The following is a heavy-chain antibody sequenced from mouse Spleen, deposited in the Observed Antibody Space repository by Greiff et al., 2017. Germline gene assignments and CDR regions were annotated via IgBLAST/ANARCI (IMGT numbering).Heavy chain of an antibody. Sequence: EVQLVESEGGLVQPGSSMKLSCTASGFTFSDYYMAWVRQVPEKGLEWVANINYDGSSTYYLDSLKSRFIISRDNAKNTLYLQMSSLKSEDTATYYWARALYDGYSFAYWGQGTLVTVSA. CDR3: ARALYDGYSFAY. J-gene: IGHJ3*01. D-gene: IGHD2-3*01. V-gene: IGHV5-16*01. CDR2: INYDGSST. CDR1: GFTFSDYY.